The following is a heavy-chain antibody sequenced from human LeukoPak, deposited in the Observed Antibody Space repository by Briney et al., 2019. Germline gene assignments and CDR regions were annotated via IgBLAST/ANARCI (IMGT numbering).Heavy chain of an antibody. CDR2: TYYRSKWYN. V-gene: IGHV6-1*01. CDR1: GDSVSSKSAA. D-gene: IGHD4-17*01. J-gene: IGHJ4*02. Sequence: SQTLSLTCPISGDSVSSKSAAWNWIRQSPSRGLEWLGRTYYRSKWYNDYAVSVKSRITINTDTSKNQFSLQLNSVTPEDRAVYYCARKGGVTTPFDYWGQGTLVTVSS. CDR3: ARKGGVTTPFDY.